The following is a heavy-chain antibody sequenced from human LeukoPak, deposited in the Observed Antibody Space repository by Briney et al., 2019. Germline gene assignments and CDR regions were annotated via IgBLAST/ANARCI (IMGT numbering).Heavy chain of an antibody. J-gene: IGHJ4*02. D-gene: IGHD4-17*01. Sequence: GSLRLSCAAPGFTFSSYAMHWVRQAPGKGLEWVAVISYDGSNKYYADSVKGRFTISRDNSKNTLYLQMNSLRAEDTAVYYCAREGVSSDYPLGYWGQGTLVTVSS. V-gene: IGHV3-30*04. CDR2: ISYDGSNK. CDR3: AREGVSSDYPLGY. CDR1: GFTFSSYA.